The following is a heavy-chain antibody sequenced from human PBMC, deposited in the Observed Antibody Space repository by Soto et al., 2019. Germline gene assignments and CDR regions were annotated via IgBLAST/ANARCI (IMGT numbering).Heavy chain of an antibody. CDR1: GVSISSSSYY. D-gene: IGHD3-9*01. CDR2: IYYSGST. Sequence: SDTLSLTCTVSGVSISSSSYYWAWFRQPPGKGLEWIGSIYYSGSTYYNPSLKSRVTISVDTSKNQFSLKLSSVTAADTAVYYCARGRYFDWFYGMDVWGQGTTVT. CDR3: ARGRYFDWFYGMDV. V-gene: IGHV4-39*01. J-gene: IGHJ6*02.